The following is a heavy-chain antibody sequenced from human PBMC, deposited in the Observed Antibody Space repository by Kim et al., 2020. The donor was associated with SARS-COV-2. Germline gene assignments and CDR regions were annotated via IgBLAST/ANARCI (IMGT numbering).Heavy chain of an antibody. CDR1: GGSISSSNW. D-gene: IGHD3-10*01. CDR3: AREYYYGSGVSSFDY. J-gene: IGHJ4*02. Sequence: SETLSLTCAVSGGSISSSNWWSWVRQPPGKGLEWIGEIYHSGSTNYNPSLKSRVTISVDKSKNQFSLKLSSVTAADTAVYYCAREYYYGSGVSSFDYWGQGTLVTVSS. V-gene: IGHV4-4*02. CDR2: IYHSGST.